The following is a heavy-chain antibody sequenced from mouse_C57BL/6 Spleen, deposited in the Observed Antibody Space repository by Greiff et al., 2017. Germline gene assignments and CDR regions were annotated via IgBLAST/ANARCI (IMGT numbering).Heavy chain of an antibody. V-gene: IGHV1-69*01. Sequence: QVQLKQPGAELVMPGASVKLSCKASGYTFTSYWMHWVKQRPGQGLEWIGDIDPSDSYTNYNQKFKGKSTLTVDKSSSTAYMQLSSLTSEDSAVYYCASGYYYGSSPHWYFDVWGTGTTVTVSS. CDR2: IDPSDSYT. D-gene: IGHD1-1*01. CDR1: GYTFTSYW. J-gene: IGHJ1*03. CDR3: ASGYYYGSSPHWYFDV.